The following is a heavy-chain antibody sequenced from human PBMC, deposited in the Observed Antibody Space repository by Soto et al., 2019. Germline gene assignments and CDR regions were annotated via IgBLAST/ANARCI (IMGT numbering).Heavy chain of an antibody. CDR2: IIPIFGTA. CDR3: ARDPSYERYCSSTSCYLGDDYYYYYGMDV. CDR1: GGTFSSYA. V-gene: IGHV1-69*13. Sequence: SVKVSCKASGGTFSSYAISWVRQAPGQGLEWMGGIIPIFGTANYAQKFQGRVTITADESTSTAYMELSSLRSEDTAVYYCARDPSYERYCSSTSCYLGDDYYYYYGMDVWGQGTTVTVSS. D-gene: IGHD2-2*01. J-gene: IGHJ6*02.